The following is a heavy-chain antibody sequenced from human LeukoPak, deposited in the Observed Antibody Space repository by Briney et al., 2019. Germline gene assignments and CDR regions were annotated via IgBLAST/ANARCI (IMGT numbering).Heavy chain of an antibody. J-gene: IGHJ4*02. CDR2: IYYSGST. CDR1: GGSISPYY. Sequence: NPSETLSLTCTVSGGSISPYYWSWIRQPPGKGLEWIGYIYYSGSTNYNPSLKSRVTISLDTSKNQFSLQLSSVTAADTAVYYCARSTWLLDKWGQGTLVTVSS. D-gene: IGHD3-22*01. CDR3: ARSTWLLDK. V-gene: IGHV4-59*01.